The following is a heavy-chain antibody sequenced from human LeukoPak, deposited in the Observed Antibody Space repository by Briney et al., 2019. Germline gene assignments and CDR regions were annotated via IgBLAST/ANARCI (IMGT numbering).Heavy chain of an antibody. V-gene: IGHV4-34*01. CDR1: GGSFSGYY. J-gene: IGHJ5*02. D-gene: IGHD3-22*01. Sequence: SETLSLTCAVYGGSFSGYYWSWIRQPPGKGLEWIGEINHSGSTNYNPSPKSRVTISVDTSKNQFSLKLSSVTAADTAVYYCARDSSGPRFDPWGQGTLVTVSS. CDR3: ARDSSGPRFDP. CDR2: INHSGST.